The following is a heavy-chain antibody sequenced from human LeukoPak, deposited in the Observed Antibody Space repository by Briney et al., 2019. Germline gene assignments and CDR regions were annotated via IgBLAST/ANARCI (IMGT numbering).Heavy chain of an antibody. J-gene: IGHJ6*02. CDR2: IYYSGST. V-gene: IGHV4-31*03. CDR3: ARDRGYCSGGSCYSSYYGMDV. CDR1: GGSISSGGYY. Sequence: SETLSLTCTVSGGSISSGGYYWSWICQHPGKGLEWIGYIYYSGSTYYNPSLKSRVTISVDTSKNQFSLKLSSVTAADTAVCYCARDRGYCSGGSCYSSYYGMDVWGQGTTVTVSS. D-gene: IGHD2-15*01.